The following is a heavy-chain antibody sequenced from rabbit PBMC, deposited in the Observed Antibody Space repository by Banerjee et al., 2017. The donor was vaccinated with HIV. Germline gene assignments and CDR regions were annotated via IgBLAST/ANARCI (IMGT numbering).Heavy chain of an antibody. CDR1: GFSFSFNSY. CDR2: IDTGSSGFT. D-gene: IGHD8-1*01. CDR3: ARDSGSSFSSYGMDL. Sequence: QEQLVESGGGLVKPGASLTLTCTASGFSFSFNSYMCWVRQAPGKGLEWIACIDTGSSGFTYFASWAKGRFTISKTSSTTVTLQMTSLTAADTATYFCARDSGSSFSSYGMDLWGPGTLVTVS. J-gene: IGHJ6*01. V-gene: IGHV1S45*01.